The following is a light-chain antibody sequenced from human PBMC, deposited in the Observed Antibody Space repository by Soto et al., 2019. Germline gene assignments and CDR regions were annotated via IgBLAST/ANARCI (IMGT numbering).Light chain of an antibody. CDR1: QSISSW. CDR3: KQYNSYSET. J-gene: IGKJ1*01. V-gene: IGKV1-5*01. CDR2: DAS. Sequence: DIQMTQSPSTLSASVGDRVTITCRASQSISSWLAWYQQKQGKAPKLLIYDASSLESGVPSRFRGSGYGTEFTLNISSLQPDDFATYYCKQYNSYSETFGQGTKVEI.